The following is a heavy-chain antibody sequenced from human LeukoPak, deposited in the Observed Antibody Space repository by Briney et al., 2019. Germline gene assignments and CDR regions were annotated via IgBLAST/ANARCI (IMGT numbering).Heavy chain of an antibody. V-gene: IGHV3-23*01. CDR1: GFTFSSYV. J-gene: IGHJ4*02. CDR3: AKGGGDSCYSVNDY. D-gene: IGHD2-15*01. CDR2: ICGSGGDT. Sequence: GGSLRLSCAASGFTFSSYVMSWVRQAPGKGLEWVSVICGSGGDTYYADSVKGRFTISRDNSKNALYLQMNSLRAEDTAVYYCAKGGGDSCYSVNDYRGQGTLVTVSS.